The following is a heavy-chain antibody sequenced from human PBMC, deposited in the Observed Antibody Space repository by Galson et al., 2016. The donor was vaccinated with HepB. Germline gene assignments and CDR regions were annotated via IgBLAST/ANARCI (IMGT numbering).Heavy chain of an antibody. D-gene: IGHD4-23*01. V-gene: IGHV3-43*01. CDR1: GFTFGTYT. J-gene: IGHJ4*02. Sequence: SLRLSCAASGFTFGTYTMHWIRQAPGEGLQWVSLITGDRANAYYAASVKGRITISRDNRKNSLYLQMNSLRTKDTALYYCAKDHGGYSGFDFWGQGTLVTVSA. CDR3: AKDHGGYSGFDF. CDR2: ITGDRANA.